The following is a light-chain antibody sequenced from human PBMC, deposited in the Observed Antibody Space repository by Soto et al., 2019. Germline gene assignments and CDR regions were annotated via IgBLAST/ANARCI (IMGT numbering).Light chain of an antibody. J-gene: IGLJ1*01. CDR1: SSDVGSYDH. CDR2: EVS. Sequence: QSALTQPASVSGSPGQSITISCSGTSSDVGSYDHVAWYQQFPGKTPKLMIYEVSNRPSGVSSRFSGSKSGNTASLTISGLQAEDAADYYCISYTGSSTYYVFGIGTKVTV. CDR3: ISYTGSSTYYV. V-gene: IGLV2-14*01.